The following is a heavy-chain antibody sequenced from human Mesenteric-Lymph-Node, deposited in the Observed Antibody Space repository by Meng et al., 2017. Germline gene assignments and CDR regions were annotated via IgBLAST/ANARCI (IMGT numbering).Heavy chain of an antibody. Sequence: ESLKISCKGSGYSFSNYWIGWVRQMPGKGLEWMGITYPGGSDTRYSPSFQGQVTISADKSINTAYLQWSSLKASDTAIYYCAVCSGGACYRVFDYWGQGTLVTVSS. CDR1: GYSFSNYW. D-gene: IGHD2-15*01. V-gene: IGHV5-51*01. CDR2: TYPGGSDT. J-gene: IGHJ4*02. CDR3: AVCSGGACYRVFDY.